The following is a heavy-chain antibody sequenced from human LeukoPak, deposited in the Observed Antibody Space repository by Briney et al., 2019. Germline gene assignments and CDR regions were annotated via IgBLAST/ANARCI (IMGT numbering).Heavy chain of an antibody. CDR2: IFTDGNT. V-gene: IGHV3-66*01. D-gene: IGHD3-22*01. J-gene: IGHJ4*02. CDR3: ARALADSRGYYLGFDY. CDR1: GFTVSSNY. Sequence: GGSLRLSCAASGFTVSSNYMSWVRQAPGKGLEWVSVIFTDGNTYYADSVKGRFSISRDNSKNTLYLQMNSLRAEDTAVYYCARALADSRGYYLGFDYWGQGTLVTVSS.